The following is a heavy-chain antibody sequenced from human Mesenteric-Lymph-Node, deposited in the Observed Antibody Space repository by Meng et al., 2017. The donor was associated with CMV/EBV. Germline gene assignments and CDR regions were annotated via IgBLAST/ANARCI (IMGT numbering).Heavy chain of an antibody. D-gene: IGHD2-2*01. J-gene: IGHJ4*02. Sequence: SETLSLTCAVYGGSFSGYYWSWIRQPPGKGLEWIGEINHSGRTNYNPSLKSRVTISVDTSKNQFSLKLSSVTAADTAVYYCARLGGYCSSTSCSPNWGQGTLVTVSS. CDR1: GGSFSGYY. CDR3: ARLGGYCSSTSCSPN. V-gene: IGHV4-34*01. CDR2: INHSGRT.